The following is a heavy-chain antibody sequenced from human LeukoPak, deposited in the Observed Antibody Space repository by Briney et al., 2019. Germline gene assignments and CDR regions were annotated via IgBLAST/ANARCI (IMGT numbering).Heavy chain of an antibody. J-gene: IGHJ4*02. CDR3: AKDDSVWGSYPYHNSPGY. D-gene: IGHD3-16*01. V-gene: IGHV3-30*02. CDR2: IRYDGSNK. Sequence: GGSLRLSCAASGFTFSSYGMHWVRQAPGKGLEWVAFIRYDGSNKYYADSVKGRFTISRDNSKNTLYLQMNSLRAEDTAVYYCAKDDSVWGSYPYHNSPGYWGQGTLVTVSS. CDR1: GFTFSSYG.